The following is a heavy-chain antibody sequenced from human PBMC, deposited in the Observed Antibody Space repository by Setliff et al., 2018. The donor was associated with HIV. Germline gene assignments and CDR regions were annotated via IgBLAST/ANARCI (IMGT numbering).Heavy chain of an antibody. CDR1: GDSMSRHY. J-gene: IGHJ6*03. CDR3: ARAGSSGDHYYYYYMDV. V-gene: IGHV4-59*11. Sequence: SETLSLTCTVSGDSMSRHYWTWIRQPPGKGLEWIGKIYHSGRTYYDPSLKSRVTISVDKSKNQFSLKLSSVTAADTAVYYCARAGSSGDHYYYYYMDVWGKGTTVTVSS. CDR2: IYHSGRT. D-gene: IGHD6-25*01.